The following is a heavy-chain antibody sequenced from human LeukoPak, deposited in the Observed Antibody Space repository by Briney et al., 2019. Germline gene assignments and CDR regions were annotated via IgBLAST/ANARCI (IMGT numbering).Heavy chain of an antibody. Sequence: PGGSLRLSCAASGFTFSSYAMSWVRQAPGKGLEWVSTISGSGGRTDHVDPVKGRFTISRDISKNSLYLQMNSLRAEDTAVYYCARDSMTTVTNYYYYYMDVWGKGTTVTISS. J-gene: IGHJ6*03. CDR1: GFTFSSYA. CDR3: ARDSMTTVTNYYYYYMDV. V-gene: IGHV3-23*01. CDR2: ISGSGGRT. D-gene: IGHD4-17*01.